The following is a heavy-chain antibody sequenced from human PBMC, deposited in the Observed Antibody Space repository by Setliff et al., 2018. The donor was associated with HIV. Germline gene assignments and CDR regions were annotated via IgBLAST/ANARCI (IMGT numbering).Heavy chain of an antibody. V-gene: IGHV4-59*04. CDR1: GAPISSGT. D-gene: IGHD4-17*01. Sequence: SETLSLTCIVSGAPISSGTWSWIRQPPGKGLQWIGFIYNTETTNYNPSLKSRVTISLDTSKNQFSLKLTSVTAADTAMYYCAAFLVSPVTTQDYWGQGTPVTVSS. J-gene: IGHJ4*02. CDR2: IYNTETT. CDR3: AAFLVSPVTTQDY.